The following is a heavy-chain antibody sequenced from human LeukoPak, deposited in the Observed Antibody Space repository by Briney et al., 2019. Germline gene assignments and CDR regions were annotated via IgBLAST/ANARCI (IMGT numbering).Heavy chain of an antibody. CDR3: ARGDSPHIVLMVYANTGFDY. CDR1: GYTFTGYY. CDR2: INPNSGGT. V-gene: IGHV1-2*04. D-gene: IGHD2-8*01. Sequence: ASVKVSCKASGYTFTGYYMHWVRQAPGQGLEWMGWINPNSGGTNYAQKFQGWVTMTRDTSISTAYMELSRLRSDDTAVYYCARGDSPHIVLMVYANTGFDYWGQGTLVTVSS. J-gene: IGHJ4*02.